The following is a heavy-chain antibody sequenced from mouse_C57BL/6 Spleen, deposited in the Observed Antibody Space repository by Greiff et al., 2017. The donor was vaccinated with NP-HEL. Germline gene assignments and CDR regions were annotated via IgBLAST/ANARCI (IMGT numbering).Heavy chain of an antibody. CDR1: GYSFTGYY. V-gene: IGHV1-42*01. CDR2: INPSTGGT. D-gene: IGHD4-1*01. J-gene: IGHJ1*03. Sequence: VQLQQSGPELVKPGASVKISCKASGYSFTGYYMNWVKQSPEKSLEWIGEINPSTGGTTYNQKFKAKATLTVDKSSSTAYMQLKSLTSEDSAVYYCARSGTGRWYFDVWGTGTTVTVSS. CDR3: ARSGTGRWYFDV.